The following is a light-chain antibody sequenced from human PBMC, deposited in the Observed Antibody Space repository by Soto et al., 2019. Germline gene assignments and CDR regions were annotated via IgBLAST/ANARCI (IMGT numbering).Light chain of an antibody. Sequence: EIVLTQSPGTLSLSPRERAALSCRASQTVNNNYLAWYQQKPGQAPRLLLYGASNRATGIPDRFSGSGSGTDFTLTISRLEPEDCAVYYCQQYGSSPPLTFGGGTKVEIK. CDR2: GAS. J-gene: IGKJ4*01. V-gene: IGKV3-20*01. CDR1: QTVNNNY. CDR3: QQYGSSPPLT.